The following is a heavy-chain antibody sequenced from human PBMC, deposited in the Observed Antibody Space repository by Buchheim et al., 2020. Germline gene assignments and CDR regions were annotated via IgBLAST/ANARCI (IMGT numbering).Heavy chain of an antibody. Sequence: QVQLQQWGAGLLKPSETLSLTCAVYGGSFSGYYWSWIRQPPGKGLEWIGEINHSGSTNYNPSLKSRVTISVDTSKNQFSLKLSSVTAADTAVYYCARAVDSSGYPNWFDPWGQGTL. CDR2: INHSGST. J-gene: IGHJ5*02. D-gene: IGHD3-22*01. CDR3: ARAVDSSGYPNWFDP. CDR1: GGSFSGYY. V-gene: IGHV4-34*01.